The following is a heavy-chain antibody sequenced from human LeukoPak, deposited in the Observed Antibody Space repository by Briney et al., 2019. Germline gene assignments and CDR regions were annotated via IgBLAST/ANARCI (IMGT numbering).Heavy chain of an antibody. CDR3: ARDELYYDILTGYYPSNWFDP. D-gene: IGHD3-9*01. J-gene: IGHJ5*02. V-gene: IGHV3-7*01. CDR1: GFTFSSYW. Sequence: PGGPLRLSCAASGFTFSSYWMSWVRQAPGKGLEWVANIKQDGSEKYYVDSVKGRFTISRDNAKNSLYLQMNSLRAEDTAVYYCARDELYYDILTGYYPSNWFDPWGQGTLVTVSS. CDR2: IKQDGSEK.